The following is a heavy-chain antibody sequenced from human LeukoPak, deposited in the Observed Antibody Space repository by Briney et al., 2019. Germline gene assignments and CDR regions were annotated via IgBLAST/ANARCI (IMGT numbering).Heavy chain of an antibody. J-gene: IGHJ4*02. CDR3: AKDPTPLFIAAAGTSFDY. V-gene: IGHV3-30*02. D-gene: IGHD6-13*01. Sequence: SGGSLRLSCAASGFTFSSYGMHWVRQAPGKGLEWVAFIRYDGSNKYYADSVKGRFTISRDNSKNTLYLQMNSLRAEDTAVYYCAKDPTPLFIAAAGTSFDYWGQGTLVTVSS. CDR2: IRYDGSNK. CDR1: GFTFSSYG.